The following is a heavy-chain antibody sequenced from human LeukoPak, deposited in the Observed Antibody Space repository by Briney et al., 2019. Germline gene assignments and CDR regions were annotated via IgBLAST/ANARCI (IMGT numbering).Heavy chain of an antibody. CDR1: GGSISSYY. CDR2: IYYSGST. J-gene: IGHJ4*02. CDR3: ARELGVTRVGATPY. D-gene: IGHD1-26*01. Sequence: SETLSLTCTVSGGSISSYYWSWIRQPPGKGLEWIGYIYYSGSTNYNPSLKSRVTISVDTSRNQFSLKLSSVTAADTAVYYCARELGVTRVGATPYWGQGTLVTVSS. V-gene: IGHV4-59*01.